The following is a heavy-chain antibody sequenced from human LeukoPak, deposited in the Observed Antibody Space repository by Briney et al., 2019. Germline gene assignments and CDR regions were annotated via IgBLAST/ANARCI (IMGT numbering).Heavy chain of an antibody. Sequence: SETLSLTCTVSGGSISSSSYYWGWIRQPPGKGLEWIGSIYYSGGTYYNPSLKSRVTISVDTSKNQFSLKLSSVTAADTAVYYCARGNWNSLDYWGQGTLVTVSS. J-gene: IGHJ4*02. D-gene: IGHD1-7*01. CDR3: ARGNWNSLDY. V-gene: IGHV4-39*01. CDR2: IYYSGGT. CDR1: GGSISSSSYY.